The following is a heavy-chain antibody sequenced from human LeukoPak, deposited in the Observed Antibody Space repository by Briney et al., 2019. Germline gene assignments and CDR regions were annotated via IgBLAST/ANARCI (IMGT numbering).Heavy chain of an antibody. V-gene: IGHV3-74*01. CDR3: ARDPGCSSTSCYYYYMDV. Sequence: GGSLRLSCAASGFTFSSYWMHWVRQAPGKGLVWVSRINSDGCSTSYADSVKGRFTISRDNAKNTLYLQMNSLRAEDTAVYYCARDPGCSSTSCYYYYMDVWGKGTTVTVSS. J-gene: IGHJ6*03. CDR2: INSDGCST. CDR1: GFTFSSYW. D-gene: IGHD2-2*01.